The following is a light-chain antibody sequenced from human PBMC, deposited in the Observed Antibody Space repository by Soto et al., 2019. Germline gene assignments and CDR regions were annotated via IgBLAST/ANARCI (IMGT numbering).Light chain of an antibody. CDR2: RNT. J-gene: IGLJ2*01. CDR1: TSNIGSDT. CDR3: ASWGDRLDVVV. Sequence: QSVLTQPPSASGTPGQRVTISCSGSTSNIGSDTVNWYQQLPGTAPKLLIYRNTQRPSGVPDRFSGSKSGASASLAISGLQSEDAADYYCASWGDRLDVVVFGGGSKLTVL. V-gene: IGLV1-44*01.